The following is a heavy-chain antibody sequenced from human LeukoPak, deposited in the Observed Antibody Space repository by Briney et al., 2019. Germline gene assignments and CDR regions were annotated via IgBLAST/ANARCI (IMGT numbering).Heavy chain of an antibody. J-gene: IGHJ4*02. Sequence: SVKVSCKASGGTFSNYAINWVRQAPGQGLEWMGGIIPIFGTANYAQKFQGRVTITTDESTSTAYMELSSLRSEDTAVYYCARDAAAAPFDYWGQGTLVTVSS. V-gene: IGHV1-69*05. D-gene: IGHD6-13*01. CDR1: GGTFSNYA. CDR2: IIPIFGTA. CDR3: ARDAAAAPFDY.